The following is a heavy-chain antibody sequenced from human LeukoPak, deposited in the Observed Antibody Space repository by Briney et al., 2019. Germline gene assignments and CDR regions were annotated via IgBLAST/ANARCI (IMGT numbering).Heavy chain of an antibody. CDR2: IYHSGST. D-gene: IGHD6-19*01. J-gene: IGHJ3*02. CDR3: ARQMWQWLVDDAFDI. V-gene: IGHV4-38-2*02. Sequence: PSETLSLTCTVSGYSISSGYYWGWIRQPPGKGLEWIGSIYHSGSTYYNPSLKSRVTISVDTSKNQFSLKLSSVTAADTAVYYCARQMWQWLVDDAFDIWGQGTMVTVSS. CDR1: GYSISSGYY.